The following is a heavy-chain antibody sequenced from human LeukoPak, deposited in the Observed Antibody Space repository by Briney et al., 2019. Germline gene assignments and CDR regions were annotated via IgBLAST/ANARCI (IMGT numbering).Heavy chain of an antibody. Sequence: SETLSLTCAVYGGSFSGYYWSWIRQPPGKGLEWIGEINHSGSTNYNPSLKSRVTISVDTSKNQFSLKLSSVTAADTAVYYCARAAYSSSGLFDYWGQGTLVTASS. V-gene: IGHV4-34*01. CDR2: INHSGST. CDR1: GGSFSGYY. D-gene: IGHD4-11*01. J-gene: IGHJ4*02. CDR3: ARAAYSSSGLFDY.